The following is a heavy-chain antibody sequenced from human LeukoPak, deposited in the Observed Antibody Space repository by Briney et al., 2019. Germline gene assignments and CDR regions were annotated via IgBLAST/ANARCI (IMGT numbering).Heavy chain of an antibody. V-gene: IGHV1-18*01. CDR3: ARDLSQYSYGKENHLWNY. J-gene: IGHJ4*02. CDR1: GYTFTSYG. D-gene: IGHD5-18*01. CDR2: ISAYNGNT. Sequence: ASVKVSCKASGYTFTSYGISWVRQARGQGLEGMGWISAYNGNTNYAQKRQGRVTMTTDTSTSTAYMELRSLRSDDTAVYYCARDLSQYSYGKENHLWNYWGQGTLVTVSS.